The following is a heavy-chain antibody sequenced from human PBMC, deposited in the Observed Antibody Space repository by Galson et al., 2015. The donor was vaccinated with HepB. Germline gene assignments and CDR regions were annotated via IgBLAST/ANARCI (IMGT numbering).Heavy chain of an antibody. CDR2: INPSGGST. V-gene: IGHV1-46*03. D-gene: IGHD3-22*01. CDR1: GYTFTSYY. Sequence: SVKVSCKASGYTFTSYYMHWVRQAPGQGLEWMGIINPSGGSTSYAQKFQGRVTMTRDTSTSTVYMELSSLRSEDTAVYYCARAFRYYDSSGDVFDYWGQGTLVTVSS. CDR3: ARAFRYYDSSGDVFDY. J-gene: IGHJ4*02.